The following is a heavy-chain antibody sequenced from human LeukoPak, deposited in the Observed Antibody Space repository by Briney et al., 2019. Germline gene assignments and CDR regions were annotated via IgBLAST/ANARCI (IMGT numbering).Heavy chain of an antibody. J-gene: IGHJ6*03. CDR3: AKNRGHCVDGVSHNSYYIDV. CDR1: GCTFSSFA. D-gene: IGHD2-8*01. V-gene: IGHV3-23*01. Sequence: PGGSLRLSCAASGCTFSSFAMSWVRQAPGKGLEWVSTVSGSAGRTDYADSVKGRFTIYRDKLKNTLYLQMNGLRAEDTAVYYCAKNRGHCVDGVSHNSYYIDVWGRGPTVTVSS. CDR2: VSGSAGRT.